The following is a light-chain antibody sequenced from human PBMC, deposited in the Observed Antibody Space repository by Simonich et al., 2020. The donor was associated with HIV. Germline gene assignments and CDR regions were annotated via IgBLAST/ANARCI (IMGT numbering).Light chain of an antibody. CDR1: QSISSW. CDR3: QQYNSYSWT. Sequence: DIQMTQSPSTLSASVGDRVTITCRASQSISSWLAWYQQKPGKAPKLLIYKASSLETGVSSRFSGSGFGTEFTLTISSLQPDDFATYYCQQYNSYSWTFGQGTKVEIK. J-gene: IGKJ1*01. V-gene: IGKV1-5*03. CDR2: KAS.